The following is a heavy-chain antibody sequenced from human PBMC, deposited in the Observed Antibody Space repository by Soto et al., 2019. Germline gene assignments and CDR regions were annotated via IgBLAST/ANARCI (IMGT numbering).Heavy chain of an antibody. CDR2: ISAYNGNT. CDR1: GYTFTSYG. Sequence: QVQLVQSGAEVKKPGASVKVSCKASGYTFTSYGISWVRQAPGQGLEWMGWISAYNGNTNYAQKLQGRVTMTTDTSTSTAYMELRSLRSDDTALYYCATSRAYYYDSSGYYGHNWFDPWGQGTLVTVSS. CDR3: ATSRAYYYDSSGYYGHNWFDP. D-gene: IGHD3-22*01. V-gene: IGHV1-18*01. J-gene: IGHJ5*02.